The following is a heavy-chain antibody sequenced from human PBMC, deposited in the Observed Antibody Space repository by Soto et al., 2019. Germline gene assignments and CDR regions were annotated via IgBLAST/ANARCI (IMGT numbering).Heavy chain of an antibody. Sequence: EVQLVESGGGLVKPGGSLRLSCAASGFTFSSYSMNWVCQAPGKGLEWVPSISSSSSYIYYADSVKGRFTISRDNAKNSLYMQMNSLRDEDTAVYYCARAPTEGYCSGGSCYFYWSFDLWGRGTLVTVSS. V-gene: IGHV3-21*01. J-gene: IGHJ2*01. CDR2: ISSSSSYI. CDR1: GFTFSSYS. CDR3: ARAPTEGYCSGGSCYFYWSFDL. D-gene: IGHD2-15*01.